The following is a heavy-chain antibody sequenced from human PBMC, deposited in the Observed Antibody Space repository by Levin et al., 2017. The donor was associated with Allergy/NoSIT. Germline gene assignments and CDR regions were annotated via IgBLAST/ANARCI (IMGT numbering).Heavy chain of an antibody. CDR1: GGSFSGYY. Sequence: SETLSLTCAVYGGSFSGYYWSWIRQPPGKGLEWIGEINHSGSTNYNPSLKSRVTISVDTSKNQFSLKLSSVTAADTAVYYCARVVEFGAYCGGDCYLGLPDAFDIWGQGTMVTVSS. J-gene: IGHJ3*02. V-gene: IGHV4-34*01. CDR2: INHSGST. CDR3: ARVVEFGAYCGGDCYLGLPDAFDI. D-gene: IGHD2-21*02.